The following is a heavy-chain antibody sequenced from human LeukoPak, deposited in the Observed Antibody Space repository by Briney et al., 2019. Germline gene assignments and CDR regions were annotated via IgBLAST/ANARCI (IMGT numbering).Heavy chain of an antibody. J-gene: IGHJ6*02. CDR1: GYSFTSYW. V-gene: IGHV5-51*01. D-gene: IGHD3-16*01. CDR2: TYPGDSDT. CDR3: ARQMITFGGVTPNYGMDV. Sequence: GESLKISCKGSGYSFTSYWIGWVRQMPGKGLEWMGITYPGDSDTRYSPSFQGQVTISADKSISTAYLQWSSLKASDTAMYYCARQMITFGGVTPNYGMDVWGQRTTVTVSS.